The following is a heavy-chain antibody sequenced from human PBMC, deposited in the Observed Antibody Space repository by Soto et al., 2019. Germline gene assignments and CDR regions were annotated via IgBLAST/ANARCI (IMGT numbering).Heavy chain of an antibody. CDR3: ARVLWFGELHYYYGMDV. D-gene: IGHD3-10*01. CDR1: GFAFSSYA. Sequence: GGSLRLSCAASGFAFSSYAMHWVRQAPGKGLEWVAVISYDGSNKYYADSVKGRFTISRDNSKNTLYLQMNSLRAEDTAVYYCARVLWFGELHYYYGMDVWGQGTTVTVSS. CDR2: ISYDGSNK. J-gene: IGHJ6*02. V-gene: IGHV3-30-3*01.